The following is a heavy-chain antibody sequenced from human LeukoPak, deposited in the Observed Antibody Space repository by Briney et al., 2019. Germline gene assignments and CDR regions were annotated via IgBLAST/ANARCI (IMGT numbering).Heavy chain of an antibody. J-gene: IGHJ4*02. CDR1: GGSFSGYY. CDR3: ARASIQYLHKSIDY. D-gene: IGHD2/OR15-2a*01. CDR2: INHSGST. Sequence: LETLSLTCAVYGGSFSGYYWSWIRQPPGKGLEWIGEINHSGSTNYNPSLKSRVTISVDTSKNQFSLKLSSVTAADTAVYYCARASIQYLHKSIDYWGQGTLVTVSS. V-gene: IGHV4-34*01.